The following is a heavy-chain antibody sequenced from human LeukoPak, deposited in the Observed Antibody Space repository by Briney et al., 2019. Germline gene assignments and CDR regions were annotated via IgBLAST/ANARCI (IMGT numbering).Heavy chain of an antibody. J-gene: IGHJ4*02. CDR3: AGGGEYSYGTFDY. D-gene: IGHD5-18*01. CDR2: INSGGRSK. V-gene: IGHV3-74*01. Sequence: TGGSLRLSCAASGFTSSSYWMHWVRQAPGKGLVWVSYINSGGRSKNYADLLKGRFTISRDNAENTLYLQMNSLRAEDTAVYYCAGGGEYSYGTFDYWGQGTLVTVTS. CDR1: GFTSSSYW.